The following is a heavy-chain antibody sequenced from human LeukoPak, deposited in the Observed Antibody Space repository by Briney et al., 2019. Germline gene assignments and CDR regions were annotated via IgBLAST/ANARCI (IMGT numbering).Heavy chain of an antibody. Sequence: GGSLRLSCAASGFTFSSYDIHWVRQAPGKGLEWVAIISSDGSVKYYGDSVKGRFTISRDNPKDTVHLQMNGLSVEDTAMYYCAKGWGYYASGTYYNRIPDPWGQGTLVTVSS. CDR2: ISSDGSVK. J-gene: IGHJ5*02. CDR1: GFTFSSYD. CDR3: AKGWGYYASGTYYNRIPDP. D-gene: IGHD3-10*01. V-gene: IGHV3-30*18.